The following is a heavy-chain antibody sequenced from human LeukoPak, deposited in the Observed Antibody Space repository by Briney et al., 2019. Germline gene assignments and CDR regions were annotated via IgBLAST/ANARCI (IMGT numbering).Heavy chain of an antibody. Sequence: PSETLSLTCAVYGGSFSDYYWSWIRQPPGRGLEWIGEINLSGSTYYNPSLTSRVTISVDTSKNQFSLKLSSVTAADTAVYYCAREAYCGGDCYSGFDYWGQGTLVTVSS. V-gene: IGHV4-34*01. CDR2: INLSGST. J-gene: IGHJ4*02. CDR1: GGSFSDYY. D-gene: IGHD2-21*02. CDR3: AREAYCGGDCYSGFDY.